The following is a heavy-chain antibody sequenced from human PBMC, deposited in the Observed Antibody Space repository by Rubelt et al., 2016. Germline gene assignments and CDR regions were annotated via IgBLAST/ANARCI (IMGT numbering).Heavy chain of an antibody. Sequence: QVQLVQSGAEVKKPGSSVKVSCKASGGTFSSYAISWVRQAPGRGLEWMGRIIPILGIANYAQKFQGRVTITADKSTSTAYMELSSLRSEDTAVYYCARVMVRGVTYGMDVWGQGTTVTVSS. D-gene: IGHD3-10*01. V-gene: IGHV1-69*04. J-gene: IGHJ6*02. CDR2: IIPILGIA. CDR1: GGTFSSYA. CDR3: ARVMVRGVTYGMDV.